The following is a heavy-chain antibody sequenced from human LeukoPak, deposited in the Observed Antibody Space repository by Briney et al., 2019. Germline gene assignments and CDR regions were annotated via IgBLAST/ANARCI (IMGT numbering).Heavy chain of an antibody. CDR2: IWYDGSNK. CDR1: GFTFSSYG. V-gene: IGHV3-33*06. CDR3: AKEGPGTRGCYHPTFDY. Sequence: GRSLRLSCAASGFTFSSYGMHWVRQAPGKGLEWVAVIWYDGSNKYYADSVKGRFTISRDNSKNTLYLQMNSLRAEDTAVYYCAKEGPGTRGCYHPTFDYWGQGTLVTVSS. J-gene: IGHJ4*02. D-gene: IGHD1-26*01.